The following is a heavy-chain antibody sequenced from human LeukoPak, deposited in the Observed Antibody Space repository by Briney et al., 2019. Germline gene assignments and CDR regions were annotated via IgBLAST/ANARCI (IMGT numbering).Heavy chain of an antibody. CDR2: IYYSGST. D-gene: IGHD6-13*01. V-gene: IGHV4-59*01. Sequence: SETLSLTCTVSRGSISTYYWSWIRQPPGKGLEWIAYIYYSGSTNYNPSLKSRVTISVDTSRNQFSLKLSSVTAADTAVYYCARDAGTALFDYWGQGTLVAVSS. J-gene: IGHJ4*02. CDR1: RGSISTYY. CDR3: ARDAGTALFDY.